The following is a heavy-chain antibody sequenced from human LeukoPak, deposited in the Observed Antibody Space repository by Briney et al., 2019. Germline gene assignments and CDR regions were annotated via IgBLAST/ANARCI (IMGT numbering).Heavy chain of an antibody. CDR2: ISSSSSTI. Sequence: GGSLRLSCAASGFTFSSYSMNWVRQAPGKGLEWVSYISSSSSTIYYADSVKGRFPISRDNAKNSLYLQMNSLRAEDTAVYYCARDRWEYYDSSGYYDYWGQGTLVTVSS. D-gene: IGHD3-22*01. CDR1: GFTFSSYS. J-gene: IGHJ4*02. CDR3: ARDRWEYYDSSGYYDY. V-gene: IGHV3-48*04.